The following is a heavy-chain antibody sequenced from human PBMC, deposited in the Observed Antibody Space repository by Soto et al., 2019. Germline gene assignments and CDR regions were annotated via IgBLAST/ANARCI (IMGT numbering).Heavy chain of an antibody. CDR1: GYTFTSYG. J-gene: IGHJ6*02. Sequence: ASVKVSCKASGYTFTSYGISWVRQAPGQGLEWMGWISAYNGNTNYAQKLQGRVTMTTDTSTSTAYMELRSLRSDDTAVYYCARVESAIAAAGTSPDYYYYGMDVWGQGTTVTSP. CDR3: ARVESAIAAAGTSPDYYYYGMDV. CDR2: ISAYNGNT. V-gene: IGHV1-18*01. D-gene: IGHD6-13*01.